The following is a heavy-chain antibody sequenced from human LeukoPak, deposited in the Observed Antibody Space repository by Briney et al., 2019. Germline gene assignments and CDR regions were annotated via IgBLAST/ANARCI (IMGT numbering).Heavy chain of an antibody. J-gene: IGHJ4*02. CDR2: INHSGST. Sequence: SGTLSLTCAVNGGSFSGYYWSWIRQPPGKGLEWIGEINHSGSTNYNPSLKSRVTISVDTSKNQFSLKLSSVTAADTAVYYCASEGSGSYIDYWGQGTLVTVSS. D-gene: IGHD3-10*01. V-gene: IGHV4-34*01. CDR1: GGSFSGYY. CDR3: ASEGSGSYIDY.